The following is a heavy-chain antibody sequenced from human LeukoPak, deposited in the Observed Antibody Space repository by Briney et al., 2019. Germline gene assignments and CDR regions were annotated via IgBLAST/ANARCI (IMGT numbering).Heavy chain of an antibody. CDR3: ARVLEGSSGQHWYFDL. V-gene: IGHV4-34*01. CDR1: GGSFSGYY. J-gene: IGHJ2*01. Sequence: KPSETLSLTCAVYGGSFSGYYWSSIRQPPGKGLEWIGEINHSGSTNYNPSLKSRVTISVDTSKKQFSLKLSSVTAADTAVYYCARVLEGSSGQHWYFDLWGRGTLATASS. CDR2: INHSGST. D-gene: IGHD6-19*01.